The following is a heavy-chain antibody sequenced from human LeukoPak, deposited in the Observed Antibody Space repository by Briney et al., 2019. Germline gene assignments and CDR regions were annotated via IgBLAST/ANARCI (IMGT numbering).Heavy chain of an antibody. D-gene: IGHD6-13*01. V-gene: IGHV4-59*02. J-gene: IGHJ5*02. CDR3: ARDLSSSRYNWFDP. Sequence: SETLSLTCTVSGGSVSNYYWSWIRQPPGKGLEWIGYIHYTGSTNYNPSLESRVTISVDASKNQFSLKLSSVTAADTAVYYCARDLSSSRYNWFDPWGQGTMVTVSS. CDR1: GGSVSNYY. CDR2: IHYTGST.